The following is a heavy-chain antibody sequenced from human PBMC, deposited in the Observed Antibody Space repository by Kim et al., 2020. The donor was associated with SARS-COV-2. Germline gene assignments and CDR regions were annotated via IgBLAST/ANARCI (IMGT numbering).Heavy chain of an antibody. Sequence: GGSLRLSCAASGFTFSSYWMSWVRQAPGKGLEWVANIKQDGSEKYYVDSVKGRFTISRDNAKNSLYLQMNSLRAEDTAVYYCARDPSEAPEYFDYWGQGTLVTVSS. V-gene: IGHV3-7*03. CDR2: IKQDGSEK. CDR3: ARDPSEAPEYFDY. J-gene: IGHJ4*02. D-gene: IGHD3-3*01. CDR1: GFTFSSYW.